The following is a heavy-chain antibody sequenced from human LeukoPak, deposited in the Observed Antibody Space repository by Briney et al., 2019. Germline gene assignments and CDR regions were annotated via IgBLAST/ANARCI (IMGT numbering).Heavy chain of an antibody. J-gene: IGHJ4*02. V-gene: IGHV1-2*06. Sequence: ASVKVSCKASGYTFTGYYMHWVRQAPGQGLEWMGRINPNSGGTNYAQKFQGRVTMTRDTSISTAYMGLSRLRSDDTAVYYCARYDYVWGSYRTPGDYWGQGTLVTVSS. CDR2: INPNSGGT. CDR1: GYTFTGYY. CDR3: ARYDYVWGSYRTPGDY. D-gene: IGHD3-16*02.